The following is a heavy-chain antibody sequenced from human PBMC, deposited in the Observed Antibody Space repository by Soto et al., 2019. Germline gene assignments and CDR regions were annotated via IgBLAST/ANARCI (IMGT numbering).Heavy chain of an antibody. V-gene: IGHV3-21*06. D-gene: IGHD3-22*01. CDR1: GFTFSYYA. CDR2: ISGIRDYI. CDR3: AREGVNNYNEYYFDS. J-gene: IGHJ4*02. Sequence: EVQLVESGGGLVNPGGSLRLSCAASGFTFSYYALHWVRRAPGKGLEWVSSISGIRDYIRYADSVKGRFTISRDNAKTSLYLQMNSLTAEDTAVYYCAREGVNNYNEYYFDSWGQGTLVTVSS.